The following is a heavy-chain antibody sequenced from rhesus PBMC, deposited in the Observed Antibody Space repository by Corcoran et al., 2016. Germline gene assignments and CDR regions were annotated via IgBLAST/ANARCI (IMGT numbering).Heavy chain of an antibody. Sequence: VPLQESGPGLVKPSETLSLTCPVSGGSITDYSYCSWIRQPPGKGLEWIGYIYGSGGGTNYNPSLKNRVTISIDTSKNQFSLKLSSVTAADTAVYYCARYSSGWDFDYWGQGVLVTVSS. V-gene: IGHV4-106*01. CDR2: IYGSGGGT. D-gene: IGHD6-31*01. J-gene: IGHJ4*01. CDR3: ARYSSGWDFDY. CDR1: GGSITDYSY.